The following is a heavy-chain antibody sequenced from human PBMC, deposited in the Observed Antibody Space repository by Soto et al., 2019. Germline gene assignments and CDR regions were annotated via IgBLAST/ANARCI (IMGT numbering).Heavy chain of an antibody. D-gene: IGHD2-15*01. V-gene: IGHV1-69*01. CDR3: ARDVVRSSGGDS. CDR2: IIPIFSKT. CDR1: GGTFSTSS. J-gene: IGHJ4*02. Sequence: QVQLVQSGAEVKEPGTSVKVSCKASGGTFSTSSFVWVRQGPGQGLEWMGGIIPIFSKTNVAQKFQGRVTFTADESTRTAYMELSSLRSEDTAIYYCARDVVRSSGGDSWGQGTVVTVSS.